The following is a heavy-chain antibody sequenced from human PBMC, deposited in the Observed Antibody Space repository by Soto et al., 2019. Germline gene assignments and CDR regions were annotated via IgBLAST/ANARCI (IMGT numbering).Heavy chain of an antibody. J-gene: IGHJ6*02. CDR2: IYYSGST. CDR1: GGSVSSGSYY. D-gene: IGHD4-4*01. Sequence: QVQLQESGPGLVKPSETLSLTCTVSGGSVSSGSYYWSWIRQPPGKGLEWIGYIYYSGSTNYNPSLTSRVTISVDTSKNQFSLKLSSVTAADTAVYYCARAYSNYVEYYYYYGMDVWGQGTTVTVSS. CDR3: ARAYSNYVEYYYYYGMDV. V-gene: IGHV4-61*01.